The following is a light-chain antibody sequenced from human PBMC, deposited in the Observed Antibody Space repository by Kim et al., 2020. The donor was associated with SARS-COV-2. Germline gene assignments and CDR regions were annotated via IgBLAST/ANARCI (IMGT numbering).Light chain of an antibody. CDR1: QSVSSN. CDR2: DAS. Sequence: VSPGERATLSCRASQSVSSNLAWYQQKPGQAPRLLICDASTRATAIPARFSGSGSGTEFTLTISSLQSEDFAVYYCQQYNNWPLTFGGGTKVDIK. J-gene: IGKJ4*01. CDR3: QQYNNWPLT. V-gene: IGKV3-15*01.